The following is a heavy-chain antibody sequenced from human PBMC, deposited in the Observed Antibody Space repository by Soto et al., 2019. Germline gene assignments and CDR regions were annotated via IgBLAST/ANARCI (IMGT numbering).Heavy chain of an antibody. CDR1: GYTFTSYY. D-gene: IGHD5-12*01. Sequence: ASXKPSCKASGYTFTSYYIYWVRQAPGQGLEWMGIIKPSGGSTTYAQKFQGRITMTRDTSTSTVYMELCSLRSEDTAVYYCARVERARIKGNVFYFWGQGTMVTVSS. J-gene: IGHJ3*01. CDR3: ARVERARIKGNVFYF. V-gene: IGHV1-46*03. CDR2: IKPSGGST.